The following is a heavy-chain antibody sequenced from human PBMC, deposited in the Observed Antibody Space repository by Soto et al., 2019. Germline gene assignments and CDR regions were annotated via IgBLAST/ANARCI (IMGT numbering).Heavy chain of an antibody. Sequence: GGPLRLSCAASGCTFNNYAMTWVRQAPGRGLEWVSTISGSAVTTYYADSVKGRFIISRDNPKNTVFLQMNSLRGEDTAVYYCAKELVAVAGSDYWGQGTLVTVSS. J-gene: IGHJ4*02. V-gene: IGHV3-23*01. CDR2: ISGSAVTT. CDR3: AKELVAVAGSDY. CDR1: GCTFNNYA. D-gene: IGHD6-19*01.